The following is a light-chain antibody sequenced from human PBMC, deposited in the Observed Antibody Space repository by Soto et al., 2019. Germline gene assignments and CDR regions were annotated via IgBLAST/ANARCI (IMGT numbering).Light chain of an antibody. Sequence: DIQMTQSPSSLSASVGDGVTITCRASQSISSYVSWYQQKPGKAPKLLIYAASRLESGVPSRFSGSRSGTEFTLTISSLQPDDFATYYCQHYNSYSEAFGQGTKVELK. CDR2: AAS. J-gene: IGKJ1*01. V-gene: IGKV1-5*01. CDR3: QHYNSYSEA. CDR1: QSISSY.